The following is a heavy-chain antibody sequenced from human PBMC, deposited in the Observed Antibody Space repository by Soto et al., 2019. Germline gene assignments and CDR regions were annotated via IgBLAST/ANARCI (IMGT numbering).Heavy chain of an antibody. J-gene: IGHJ4*02. CDR1: GFTFSSHA. D-gene: IGHD1-26*01. V-gene: IGHV3-30-3*01. CDR2: IYSDGNNK. CDR3: ARDDEGGSDCDLGY. Sequence: QVQLVESGGGVVHPGRSLRLSCAVSGFTFSSHAMHWVRQAPGKGLEWVALIYSDGNNKYYADSVKGRFTTSRDNSKNTMYLQMNSLRVEDTAVYYCARDDEGGSDCDLGYWGQGALVTVSS.